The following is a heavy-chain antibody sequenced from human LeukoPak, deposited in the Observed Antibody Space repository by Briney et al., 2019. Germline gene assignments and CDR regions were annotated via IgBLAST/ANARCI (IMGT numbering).Heavy chain of an antibody. Sequence: SETLSLTCAVYGGSFSGHYWSWIRQPPGKGLEWIGEISHDGITNYSPSVRSRVTMSVGASKNQFSLRLTSVTAADTAVYFCASTYYDSSGFSPFEYWGQGTLVTVSS. V-gene: IGHV4-34*01. CDR2: ISHDGIT. CDR1: GGSFSGHY. CDR3: ASTYYDSSGFSPFEY. D-gene: IGHD3-22*01. J-gene: IGHJ4*02.